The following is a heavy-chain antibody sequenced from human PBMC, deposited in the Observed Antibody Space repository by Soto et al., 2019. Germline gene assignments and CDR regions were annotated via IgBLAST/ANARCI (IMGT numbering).Heavy chain of an antibody. V-gene: IGHV1-24*01. Sequence: ASVKVSCKVSGYTLTELSMHWVRQAPGKGLEWMGGFDPEDGETIYAQKFQGRVTMTEDTSTDTAYMELSSLRSEDTAVYYCARAGFSTSWLGLLGTGAHGVVIDFWAQGTLVTVSS. D-gene: IGHD6-13*01. CDR1: GYTLTELS. CDR3: ARAGFSTSWLGLLGTGAHGVVIDF. CDR2: FDPEDGET. J-gene: IGHJ4*02.